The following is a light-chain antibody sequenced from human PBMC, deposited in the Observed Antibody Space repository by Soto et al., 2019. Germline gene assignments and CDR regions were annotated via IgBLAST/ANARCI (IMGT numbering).Light chain of an antibody. CDR3: QHCDSYWT. V-gene: IGKV1-5*03. Sequence: DIQMTQSPSTLSASVGDRVTITCRACQSISTSLAWYQQKPGKAPKVLIYKASSLESGVPSRFSGSGSGTEFTLTISSLQPDDFATYYCQHCDSYWTFGQGTKVEIK. CDR2: KAS. CDR1: QSISTS. J-gene: IGKJ1*01.